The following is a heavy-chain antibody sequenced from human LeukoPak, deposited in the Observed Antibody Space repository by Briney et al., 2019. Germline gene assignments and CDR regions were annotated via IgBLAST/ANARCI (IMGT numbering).Heavy chain of an antibody. J-gene: IGHJ5*02. V-gene: IGHV4-59*12. D-gene: IGHD1-7*01. CDR3: ARFNWNYAGSNWFDP. CDR1: GGSISSYY. CDR2: IYYSGST. Sequence: PSETLSLTCTVSGGSISSYYWSWIRQPPGKGLEWIGYIYYSGSTNYNPSLKSRVTISVDTSKNQFSLKLSSVTAADTAVYYCARFNWNYAGSNWFDPWGQGTLVTVSS.